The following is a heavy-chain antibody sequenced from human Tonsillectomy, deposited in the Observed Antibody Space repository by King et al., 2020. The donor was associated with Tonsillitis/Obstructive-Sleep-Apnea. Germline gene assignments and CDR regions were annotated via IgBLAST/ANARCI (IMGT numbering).Heavy chain of an antibody. V-gene: IGHV3-7*01. CDR2: IKEDGSEK. J-gene: IGHJ3*02. D-gene: IGHD2-21*02. Sequence: EVQLVESGGGLVQPGGSLRLSCVASGFTLNHYWMTWVRQAPGKGLEWVANIKEDGSEKNYVDSVKGRFTVSRDNARNSLYLQMNSLSAEDTAVYYCARDLSVVVAAIWYDVHDIWGQGTMVTVSP. CDR1: GFTLNHYW. CDR3: ARDLSVVVAAIWYDVHDI.